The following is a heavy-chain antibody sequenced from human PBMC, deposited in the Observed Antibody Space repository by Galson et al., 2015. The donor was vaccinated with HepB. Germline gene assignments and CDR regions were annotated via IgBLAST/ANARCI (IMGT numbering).Heavy chain of an antibody. CDR3: AKGSGRGVLLWYFDY. CDR2: ISGSGGST. CDR1: GFTFSSYA. J-gene: IGHJ4*02. V-gene: IGHV3-23*01. Sequence: SLRLSCAASGFTFSSYAMSWVRQAPGKGLEWVSAISGSGGSTYYADSVKGRFTISRDNSKNTLYLQMNSLRAEDTALYYCAKGSGRGVLLWYFDYWGQGTLVTVSS. D-gene: IGHD3-16*01.